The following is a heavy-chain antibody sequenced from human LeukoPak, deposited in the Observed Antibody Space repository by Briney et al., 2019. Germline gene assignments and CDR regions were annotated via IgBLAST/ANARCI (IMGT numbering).Heavy chain of an antibody. D-gene: IGHD2-15*01. V-gene: IGHV3-23*01. CDR2: ISGSGGST. Sequence: GGSLRLSCAASGFTFSSYAMSWVRQAPGKGLEWVSAISGSGGSTYYADSVKGRFTISRDNSKNTLYLQMNSLRAEDTAVYYCAKDRALGAAKVWLNWFDPWGQGTLVTVSS. CDR1: GFTFSSYA. J-gene: IGHJ5*02. CDR3: AKDRALGAAKVWLNWFDP.